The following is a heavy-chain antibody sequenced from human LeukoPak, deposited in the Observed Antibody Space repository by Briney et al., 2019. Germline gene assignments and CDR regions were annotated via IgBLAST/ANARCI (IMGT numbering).Heavy chain of an antibody. D-gene: IGHD3-16*02. CDR2: IYYSGST. Sequence: PSETLSLTCTVSGGSISSGGYYWSWIRQHPGKGLEWIGYIYYSGSTYYNPSLKSRVTISVDTSKNQFSLKLSSVTAADTAVYYCARGYAIYVWGSYRLDYFDYWGQGTLVTVSS. CDR1: GGSISSGGYY. V-gene: IGHV4-31*03. J-gene: IGHJ4*02. CDR3: ARGYAIYVWGSYRLDYFDY.